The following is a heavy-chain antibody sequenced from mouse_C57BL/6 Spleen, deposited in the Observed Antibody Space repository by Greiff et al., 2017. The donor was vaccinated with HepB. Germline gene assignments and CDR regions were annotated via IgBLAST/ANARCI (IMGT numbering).Heavy chain of an antibody. V-gene: IGHV1-62-2*01. Sequence: QVQLQQSGAELVKPGASVKLSCKASGYTFTEYTIHWVKQRSGQGLEWIGWFYPGSGSIKYNEKFKDKATLTADKSSSTVYMELSRLTSEDSAVYFCARHEEAFYCYSTSYEGYFDYWGQGTTLTVSS. J-gene: IGHJ2*01. CDR3: ARHEEAFYCYSTSYEGYFDY. CDR1: GYTFTEYT. D-gene: IGHD1-1*01. CDR2: FYPGSGSI.